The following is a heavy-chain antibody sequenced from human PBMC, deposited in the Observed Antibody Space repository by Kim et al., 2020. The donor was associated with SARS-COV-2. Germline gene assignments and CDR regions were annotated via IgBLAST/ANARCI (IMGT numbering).Heavy chain of an antibody. CDR2: IYYSGST. CDR3: ARALGRYYYYGMDV. D-gene: IGHD1-26*01. CDR1: GGSISSGGYY. J-gene: IGHJ6*02. V-gene: IGHV4-31*03. Sequence: SETLSLTCTVSGGSISSGGYYWSWIRQHPGKGLEWIGYIYYSGSTYYNPSLKSRVTISVDTSKNQFSLKLSSVTAADTAVYYCARALGRYYYYGMDVWGQGTTVTVSS.